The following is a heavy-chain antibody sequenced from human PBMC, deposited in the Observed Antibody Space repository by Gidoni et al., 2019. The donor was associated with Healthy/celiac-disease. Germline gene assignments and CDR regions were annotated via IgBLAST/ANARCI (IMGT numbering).Heavy chain of an antibody. V-gene: IGHV3-33*01. CDR3: ASSFHYYDSSGYYMDDY. J-gene: IGHJ4*02. CDR2: IWYDGSNK. CDR1: GFTFRSYC. D-gene: IGHD3-22*01. Sequence: QVQLVESGGGVVQPGRSLSLSCAALGFTFRSYCIHWFRQAPGKGLEWVAVIWYDGSNKYYADSVKGRFTISRDNSKNTLYLQMNSLRAEDTAVYYCASSFHYYDSSGYYMDDYWGQGTLVTVSS.